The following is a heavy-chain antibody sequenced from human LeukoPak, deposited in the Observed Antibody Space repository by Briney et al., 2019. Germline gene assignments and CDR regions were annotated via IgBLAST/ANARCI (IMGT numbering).Heavy chain of an antibody. Sequence: SETLSLTCTVSGGSIRSVSYHWGWIRQPPGKGLEWIGSIYYSGSTYYNVSLKSRVTISVDTSKNQFSLDLSSVTAGDTAVYYCARAWGDYYYYMGVWGKGTAVTVSS. CDR1: GGSIRSVSYH. V-gene: IGHV4-39*07. D-gene: IGHD7-27*01. CDR3: ARAWGDYYYYMGV. CDR2: IYYSGST. J-gene: IGHJ6*03.